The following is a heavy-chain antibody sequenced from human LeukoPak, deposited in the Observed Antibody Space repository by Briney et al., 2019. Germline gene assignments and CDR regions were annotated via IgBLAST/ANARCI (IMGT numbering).Heavy chain of an antibody. CDR2: IYHSGST. D-gene: IGHD1-26*01. CDR1: GGSISSGGYS. V-gene: IGHV4-30-2*02. CDR3: AGGGISGSYYGTIDY. Sequence: TASETLSLTCAVSGGSISSGGYSWGWIRQPPGKGLEWIGYIYHSGSTYYNPSLKSRVTISVDTSKNQFSLKLSSVTAADTAVYYCAGGGISGSYYGTIDYWGQGTLVTVSS. J-gene: IGHJ4*02.